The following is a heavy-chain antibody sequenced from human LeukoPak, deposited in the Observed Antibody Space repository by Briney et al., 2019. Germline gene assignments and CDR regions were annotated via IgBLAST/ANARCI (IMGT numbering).Heavy chain of an antibody. Sequence: GASVKVSCKASGYTFTGYYMHWVRQAPGQGLEWMGWINPNSGGTNYAQKFQGRVTMTEDTSTDTAYMELSSLTSEDTAVYYCASFVMILRYYGLDVWGQGTAVTVSS. CDR1: GYTFTGYY. D-gene: IGHD3-16*01. J-gene: IGHJ6*02. V-gene: IGHV1-2*02. CDR2: INPNSGGT. CDR3: ASFVMILRYYGLDV.